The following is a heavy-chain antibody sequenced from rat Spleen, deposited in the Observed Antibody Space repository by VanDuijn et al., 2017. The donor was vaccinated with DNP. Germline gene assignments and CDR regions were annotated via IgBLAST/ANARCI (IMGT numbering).Heavy chain of an antibody. CDR2: ITSSGSST. D-gene: IGHD1-6*01. J-gene: IGHJ1*01. CDR3: ASMFSTDYYWYFDF. Sequence: EVQLVESGGDLVQPGGSLKLSCVASGFAFNNYWMTWIRQVSGKGLEWIASITSSGSSTYYLDSVKGRFTISRDNAKNTLYLQMHSLRSEDTATYYCASMFSTDYYWYFDFWGPGTMVTVSS. V-gene: IGHV5-31*01. CDR1: GFAFNNYW.